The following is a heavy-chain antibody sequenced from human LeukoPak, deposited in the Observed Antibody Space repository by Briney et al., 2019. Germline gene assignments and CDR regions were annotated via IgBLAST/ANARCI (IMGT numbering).Heavy chain of an antibody. Sequence: PGGSLRLSSAASGFTFSSYAMSWVRQAPGKGLEWVSGISGSGGSTYYADSVKGRFTISRDNSKNTLYLQMNSLRAEDTAVYYCAREEGPYVVSSTYFDYWGQGTLVTVSS. J-gene: IGHJ4*02. CDR3: AREEGPYVVSSTYFDY. CDR2: ISGSGGST. CDR1: GFTFSSYA. V-gene: IGHV3-23*01. D-gene: IGHD2-2*01.